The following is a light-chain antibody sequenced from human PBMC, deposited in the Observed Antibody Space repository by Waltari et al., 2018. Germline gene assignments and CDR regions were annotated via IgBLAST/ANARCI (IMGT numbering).Light chain of an antibody. J-gene: IGLJ3*02. CDR2: EED. Sequence: QSVLTPPPSVSAAPGQKVTISCRGSSSTIGNNRVPVYQHLPRKAPKLLIYEEDKRPSGIPDRFSGSRSGTSATLDITGLQTGDEADYYCGSWDTSLTAWVFGGGTKLTVL. V-gene: IGLV1-51*02. CDR3: GSWDTSLTAWV. CDR1: SSTIGNNR.